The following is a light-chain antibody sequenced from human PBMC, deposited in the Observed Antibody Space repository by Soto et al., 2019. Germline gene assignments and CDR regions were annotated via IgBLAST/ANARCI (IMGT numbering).Light chain of an antibody. V-gene: IGKV3-15*01. Sequence: EIVMTQSPATLAVSPGERATLSCRASQSVSSNLAWYQQRPGQAPRLLIYGASSRATGIPVSFSGSGSGTEFTLTIRSLQSEDVAVYYCQQYNNWPLTFGQGTRLEIK. J-gene: IGKJ5*01. CDR2: GAS. CDR1: QSVSSN. CDR3: QQYNNWPLT.